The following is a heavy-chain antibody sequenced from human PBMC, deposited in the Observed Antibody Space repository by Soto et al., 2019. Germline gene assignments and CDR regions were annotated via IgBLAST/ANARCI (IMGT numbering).Heavy chain of an antibody. CDR1: GFTFNNNW. CDR3: TRGGATGAGIYHFEN. D-gene: IGHD3-10*01. CDR2: INSDGKTT. V-gene: IGHV3-74*01. J-gene: IGHJ4*02. Sequence: EVQLVESGGGLVQPGGSLRLSCAASGFTFNNNWMQWVRQAPGKGLVWISRINSDGKTTTYADFVKGRFNISRDNAKNTVYLQVNSLGGEDTAVYYCTRGGATGAGIYHFENWGQGTVVTVSS.